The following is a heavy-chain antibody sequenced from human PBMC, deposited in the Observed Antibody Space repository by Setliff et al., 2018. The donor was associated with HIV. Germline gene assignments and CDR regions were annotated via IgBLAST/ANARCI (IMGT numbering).Heavy chain of an antibody. D-gene: IGHD3-3*01. CDR3: ARDVMEYFGNYFDY. V-gene: IGHV4-34*01. CDR1: GGSFSGYY. J-gene: IGHJ4*02. CDR2: INHSAST. Sequence: SETLSLTCAVYGGSFSGYYWSWIRQPPGKGLEWIGEINHSASTNYNPFLKSRVAISVDTSKHQFSLKLTSVTAADTALYYCARDVMEYFGNYFDYWGQGALVTVSS.